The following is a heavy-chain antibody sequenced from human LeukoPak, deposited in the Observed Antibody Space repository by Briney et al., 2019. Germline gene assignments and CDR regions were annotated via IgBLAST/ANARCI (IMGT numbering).Heavy chain of an antibody. CDR1: GGSISSYY. Sequence: SETLSLTCTVSGGSISSYYWSWIRQPPGKGLERIGYIYYSGSTNYNPSLKSRVTISVDTSKNQFSLKLSSVTAADTAVYYCARGPMIVVPANYYYYYGMDVWGQGTTVTVSS. CDR3: ARGPMIVVPANYYYYYGMDV. V-gene: IGHV4-59*01. J-gene: IGHJ6*02. CDR2: IYYSGST. D-gene: IGHD2-2*01.